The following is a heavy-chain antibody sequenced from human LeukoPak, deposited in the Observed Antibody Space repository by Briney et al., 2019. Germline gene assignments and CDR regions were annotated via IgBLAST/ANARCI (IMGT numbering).Heavy chain of an antibody. J-gene: IGHJ6*03. V-gene: IGHV4-39*07. CDR2: IYYTGST. Sequence: PSETLSLTCTVSGGSISSSSYYWGWIRQPPGKGLEWIGSIYYTGSTYYNPSLKSRVTISVDTSKNQFSLKLSSVTAADTAVYYCARGPRVVGSSSGWRYYYYYYYMDVWGKGTTVTVSS. D-gene: IGHD6-6*01. CDR1: GGSISSSSYY. CDR3: ARGPRVVGSSSGWRYYYYYYYMDV.